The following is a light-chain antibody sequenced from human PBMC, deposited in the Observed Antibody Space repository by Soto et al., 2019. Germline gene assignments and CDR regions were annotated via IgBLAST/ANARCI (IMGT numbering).Light chain of an antibody. V-gene: IGLV3-21*02. CDR3: QVLDTSGDHEV. CDR2: DDS. CDR1: NIGSKS. Sequence: SYVLTQPPSVSVAPGQTARISCGGYNIGSKSVHWYQQRPGQAPVLVVYDDSDRPSGIPERFSGSNPGNTATLTISRVEGGDEAYYYCQVLDTSGDHEVFGTGTKVTVL. J-gene: IGLJ1*01.